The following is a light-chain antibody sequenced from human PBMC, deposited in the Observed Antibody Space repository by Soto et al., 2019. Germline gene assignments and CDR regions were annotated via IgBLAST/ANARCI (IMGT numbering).Light chain of an antibody. J-gene: IGKJ2*02. V-gene: IGKV1-33*01. CDR2: DAS. CDR3: QQFDSVPCT. Sequence: IQMTQSPSSLSASVGDRVTITCQASQDITNYLIWYQQKPGKAPKVLIYDASSLGTGGSSRFSGSGSGTHFTLTISSLQPEDIATYYCQQFDSVPCTFGQGTKLEIK. CDR1: QDITNY.